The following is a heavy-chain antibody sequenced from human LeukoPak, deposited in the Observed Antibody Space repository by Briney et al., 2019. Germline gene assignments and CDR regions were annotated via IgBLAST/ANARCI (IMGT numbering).Heavy chain of an antibody. D-gene: IGHD1-26*01. CDR2: IDQGGSTK. V-gene: IGHV3-7*01. J-gene: IGHJ3*01. Sequence: GGSLRLSCAASGFTFNAYWMIWVRQAPGKGLEWVANIDQGGSTKYCVDSLKGRFTISRDNAKNSLYLQMNSLRAEDTAVYYCVRDKGGRSGAIYYDAFDVWGQGTMVTVSS. CDR3: VRDKGGRSGAIYYDAFDV. CDR1: GFTFNAYW.